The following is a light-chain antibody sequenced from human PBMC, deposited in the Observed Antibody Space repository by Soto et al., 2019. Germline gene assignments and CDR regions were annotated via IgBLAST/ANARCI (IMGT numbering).Light chain of an antibody. V-gene: IGKV3-15*01. CDR2: DAS. J-gene: IGKJ4*01. CDR1: QSVTTN. Sequence: EVVMTQSPATLSVSPGERVTFSCRASQSVTTNLAWYQHKPGQSPRLLISDASTGASGIPPRCSGSGSGTELTLTIGRLQSADFAVYYCQQYDRWPVPFGGGTKVEIK. CDR3: QQYDRWPVP.